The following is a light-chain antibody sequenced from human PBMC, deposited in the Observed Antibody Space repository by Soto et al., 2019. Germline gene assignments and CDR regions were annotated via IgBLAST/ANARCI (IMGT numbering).Light chain of an antibody. V-gene: IGKV1-27*01. CDR1: QGISKY. J-gene: IGKJ1*01. Sequence: DNLMTQSPSSLSASIGDRVTITCRASQGISKYLAWYQQKPGNAPTLLIYAASTLQSGVPSRFRRSGSAPYFTLTISGLQPEDAATYYCQKYDTVPWTFGQGTKVEVK. CDR2: AAS. CDR3: QKYDTVPWT.